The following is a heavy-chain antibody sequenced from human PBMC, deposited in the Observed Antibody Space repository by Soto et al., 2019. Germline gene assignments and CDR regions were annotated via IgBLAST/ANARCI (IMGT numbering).Heavy chain of an antibody. Sequence: GGSLRLSCAASGFTFSSYAMSWVRQAPGKGLEWVSAISGSGGSTYYADSVKGRFTISRDNSENTLYLQMNSLRAEDTAVYYCAKDPRGGYTRYNWFDPWGQGTLVTVSS. V-gene: IGHV3-23*01. CDR3: AKDPRGGYTRYNWFDP. J-gene: IGHJ5*02. CDR1: GFTFSSYA. D-gene: IGHD5-12*01. CDR2: ISGSGGST.